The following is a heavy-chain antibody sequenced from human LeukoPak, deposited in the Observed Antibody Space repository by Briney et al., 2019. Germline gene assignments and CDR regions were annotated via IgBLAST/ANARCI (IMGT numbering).Heavy chain of an antibody. J-gene: IGHJ4*01. CDR2: ISYDGSNK. CDR1: GFTFSSYA. D-gene: IGHD2-15*01. CDR3: ATRYCSGSSCYALDH. Sequence: PGGSLRLSCAASGFTFSSYAMHWVRQAPGKGLEWVAVISYDGSNKYYADSVKGRFTISRDNSKNTLYLQMNSLRAEDTAVYYCATRYCSGSSCYALDHWGQGTLVTVSS. V-gene: IGHV3-30*04.